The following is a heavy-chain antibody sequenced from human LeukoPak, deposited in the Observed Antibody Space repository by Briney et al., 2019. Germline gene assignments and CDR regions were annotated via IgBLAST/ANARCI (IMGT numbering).Heavy chain of an antibody. CDR1: GGSFSGYY. V-gene: IGHV4-34*01. CDR2: INHSGST. J-gene: IGHJ5*01. Sequence: SETLSLTCAVYGGSFSGYYWSWIRQPPGKGLEWIGEINHSGSTNYNPSLKSRVTISVDTSKNQFSLKLSSVTAADTAVYYCARYSNYYWFDSWGQGTLVTVSS. CDR3: ARYSNYYWFDS. D-gene: IGHD4-11*01.